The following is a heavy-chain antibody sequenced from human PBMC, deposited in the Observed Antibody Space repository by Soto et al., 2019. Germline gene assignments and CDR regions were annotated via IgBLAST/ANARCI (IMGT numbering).Heavy chain of an antibody. CDR3: ARDHGLSSYAFDI. CDR1: GFTFSSYS. J-gene: IGHJ3*02. V-gene: IGHV3-21*01. CDR2: ISSSSSYI. D-gene: IGHD2-15*01. Sequence: EVQLVESGGGLVKPGGSLRLSCAASGFTFSSYSMNWVRQAPGKGLEWVSSISSSSSYIYYAASVKGRFTISRDNAKNSLYLQMNSLRAEDTAVYYCARDHGLSSYAFDIWGQGTMVTVSS.